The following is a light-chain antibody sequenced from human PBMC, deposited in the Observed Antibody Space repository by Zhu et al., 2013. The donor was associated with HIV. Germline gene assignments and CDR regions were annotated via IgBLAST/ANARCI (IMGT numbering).Light chain of an antibody. CDR2: DDR. CDR3: QVWDSSSDNVV. J-gene: IGLJ2*01. Sequence: SYVLTQPPSVSGAPGETATITCGGDDIGAKSVHWYQQRPGQAPVLIMYDDRDRPSGIPERFSGSNSGNTATLTISRVEAGDEADYYCQVWDSSSDNVVFGGGTKLTVL. CDR1: DIGAKS. V-gene: IGLV3-21*04.